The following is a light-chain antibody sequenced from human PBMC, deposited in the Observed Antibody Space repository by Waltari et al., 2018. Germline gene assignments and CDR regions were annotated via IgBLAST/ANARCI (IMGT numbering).Light chain of an antibody. V-gene: IGLV2-14*01. CDR2: EVT. CDR3: SSYTRRNTPSSV. CDR1: SSDIGGYDY. Sequence: QSALTQPASVSGSPGQSITISCTGTSSDIGGYDYVSWYQQHPGKAPKLLIYEVTNRPSGVSNRFSGSKSGNTASLAISGIQPEDEADYYCSSYTRRNTPSSVFGTGTQVTVL. J-gene: IGLJ1*01.